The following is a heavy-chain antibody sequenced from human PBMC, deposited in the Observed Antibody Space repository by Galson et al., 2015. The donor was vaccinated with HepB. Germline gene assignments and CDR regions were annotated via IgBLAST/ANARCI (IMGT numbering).Heavy chain of an antibody. V-gene: IGHV1-69*02. D-gene: IGHD5-18*01. Sequence: SVKVSCKASGGTFSSYTISWVRQAPGQGLEWMGRIIPILGIANYAQKFQGRVTITADESTSTAYMELSSLRSEDTAVYYCASGYSPRYFDYWGQGTLVTVSS. CDR1: GGTFSSYT. CDR2: IIPILGIA. J-gene: IGHJ4*02. CDR3: ASGYSPRYFDY.